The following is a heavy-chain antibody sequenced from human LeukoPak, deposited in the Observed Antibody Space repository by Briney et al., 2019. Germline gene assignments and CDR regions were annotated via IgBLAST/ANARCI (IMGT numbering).Heavy chain of an antibody. CDR2: INPNSGGT. V-gene: IGHV1-2*02. J-gene: IGHJ4*02. Sequence: ASVKVSCKASGYTFTGYYMHWVRQAPGQGLEWMGWINPNSGGTNYAQKFQGRVTMTRDTSISTAYMELSRLRSDDTAVYYCARRVLLMGYFDYWGQGTLVTVSS. CDR1: GYTFTGYY. D-gene: IGHD3-16*01. CDR3: ARRVLLMGYFDY.